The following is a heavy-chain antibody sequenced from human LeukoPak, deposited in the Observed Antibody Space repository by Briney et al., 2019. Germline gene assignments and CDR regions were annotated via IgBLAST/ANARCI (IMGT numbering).Heavy chain of an antibody. Sequence: SQTLSLTCAISGDSVSSNSAAWNWIRQSPSRGLEWLGRTYYRSKWYNDYAVSVKSRITINPDTSKNQFSLKLSSVTAADTAVYYCAREYYDFWSGYHGGNWFDPWGQGTLVTVSS. J-gene: IGHJ5*02. CDR2: TYYRSKWYN. V-gene: IGHV6-1*01. D-gene: IGHD3-3*01. CDR1: GDSVSSNSAA. CDR3: AREYYDFWSGYHGGNWFDP.